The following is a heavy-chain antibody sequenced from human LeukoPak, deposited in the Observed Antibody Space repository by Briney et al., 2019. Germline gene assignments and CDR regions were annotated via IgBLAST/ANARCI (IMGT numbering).Heavy chain of an antibody. Sequence: GGSLRLSCAASGFNFNNAWLDWVRQTPGQGLEWVGQIKTNADGGTADYAAPVKGRFTISRDDSKNMLYLQMNSLRAEDTAVYYCARGAARPPPYFDSWGQGTLVTVSS. CDR3: ARGAARPPPYFDS. D-gene: IGHD6-6*01. CDR1: GFNFNNAW. V-gene: IGHV3-15*07. J-gene: IGHJ4*02. CDR2: IKTNADGGTA.